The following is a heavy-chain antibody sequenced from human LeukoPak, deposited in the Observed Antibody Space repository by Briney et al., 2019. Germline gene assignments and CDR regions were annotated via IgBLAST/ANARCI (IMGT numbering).Heavy chain of an antibody. CDR1: GFTVSSNY. CDR3: ARDLRYYYDSSDLDY. J-gene: IGHJ4*02. CDR2: IYSGGST. D-gene: IGHD3-22*01. V-gene: IGHV3-66*01. Sequence: GGSLRLSCAASGFTVSSNYMSWVRQAPGKGLEWVSVIYSGGSTYYADSVKGRFTISRDNSKNTLYLQMNSLRAEDTAVYYCARDLRYYYDSSDLDYWGQGTLVTVSS.